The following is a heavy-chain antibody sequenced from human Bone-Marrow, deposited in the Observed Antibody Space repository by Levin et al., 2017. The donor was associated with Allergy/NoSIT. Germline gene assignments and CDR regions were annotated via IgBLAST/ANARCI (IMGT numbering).Heavy chain of an antibody. Sequence: LSLTCVASGFSLRTHAMTWVRQAPGKGLEWISLIHRSGSSRYFADSVKGRFSISRDESTNTLYLDMNSLGADDTAVYYCAKILRPDSYYFMDVWGKGTTVTISS. J-gene: IGHJ6*03. D-gene: IGHD3-22*01. CDR2: IHRSGSSR. V-gene: IGHV3-23*05. CDR3: AKILRPDSYYFMDV. CDR1: GFSLRTHA.